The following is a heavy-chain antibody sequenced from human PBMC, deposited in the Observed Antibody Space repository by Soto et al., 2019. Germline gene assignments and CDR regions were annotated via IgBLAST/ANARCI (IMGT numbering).Heavy chain of an antibody. CDR2: ISYDGSNK. D-gene: IGHD6-13*01. CDR1: GFTFSSYA. J-gene: IGHJ6*03. CDR3: ARDGAADYYYYYYMDV. V-gene: IGHV3-30*04. Sequence: GGSLRLSCAASGFTFSSYAMHWVRQAPGKGLEWVAVISYDGSNKYYADSVKGRFTISRDNSKNTLYLQMNSLRAEDTAVYCCARDGAADYYYYYYMDVWGKGTTVTVSS.